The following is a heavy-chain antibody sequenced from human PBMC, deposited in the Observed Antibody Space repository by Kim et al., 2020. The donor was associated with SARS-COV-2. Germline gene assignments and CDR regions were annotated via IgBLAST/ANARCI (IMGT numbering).Heavy chain of an antibody. D-gene: IGHD6-13*01. V-gene: IGHV4-61*01. CDR1: GGSVSSGSYY. CDR3: ARDEWEMNWGSSWTPGSLD. CDR2: IYYSGST. J-gene: IGHJ4*02. Sequence: SETLSLTCTVSGGSVSSGSYYWSWIRQPPGKGLEWIGYIYYSGSTNYNPSLKSRVTISVDTSKNQFSLKLSSVTAADTAVYYCARDEWEMNWGSSWTPGSLDWGQGTLVTVSS.